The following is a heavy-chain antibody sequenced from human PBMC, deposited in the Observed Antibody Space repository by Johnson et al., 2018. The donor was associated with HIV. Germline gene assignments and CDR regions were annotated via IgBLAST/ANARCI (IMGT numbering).Heavy chain of an antibody. CDR2: IKSKIEGEAT. Sequence: VQLVESGGGLVEPGGSLRLSCVVSAFTFGNVWMNWVRQAPGKGLEWVGRIKSKIEGEATDYAAPVKGRFTISRDDSKNTLFLQMSSLKTDDTAVYYCTTAIVIDAFDIWGQGTMVTVSS. CDR1: AFTFGNVW. D-gene: IGHD3-16*02. CDR3: TTAIVIDAFDI. J-gene: IGHJ3*02. V-gene: IGHV3-15*01.